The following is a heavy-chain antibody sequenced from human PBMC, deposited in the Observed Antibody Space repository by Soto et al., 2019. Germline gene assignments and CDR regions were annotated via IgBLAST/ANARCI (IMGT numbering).Heavy chain of an antibody. CDR3: ARVVVTLSWLDY. J-gene: IGHJ4*02. Sequence: QVQLVESGGGVVQPGRSLRLSCAASGFTFSSYAMHWVRQAPGKGLEWVAVISYDGSNKYYADSVKGRFTISRDNSKNTLYLQMNSLRAEDTAVYYCARVVVTLSWLDYWGQGTLITVSS. CDR1: GFTFSSYA. CDR2: ISYDGSNK. V-gene: IGHV3-30-3*01. D-gene: IGHD2-15*01.